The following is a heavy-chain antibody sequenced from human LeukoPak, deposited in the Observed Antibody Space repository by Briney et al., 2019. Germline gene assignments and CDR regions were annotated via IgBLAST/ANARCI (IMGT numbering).Heavy chain of an antibody. CDR3: ARAPYSSGSSHAFDI. D-gene: IGHD6-19*01. CDR1: GGTFSSYA. Sequence: SVKVSCKAPGGTFSSYAISWVRQAPGQGLEWMGGIIPIFGTANYAQKFQGRVTITADESTSTAYMELSSLRSEDTAVYYCARAPYSSGSSHAFDIWGQGTMVTVSS. V-gene: IGHV1-69*13. J-gene: IGHJ3*02. CDR2: IIPIFGTA.